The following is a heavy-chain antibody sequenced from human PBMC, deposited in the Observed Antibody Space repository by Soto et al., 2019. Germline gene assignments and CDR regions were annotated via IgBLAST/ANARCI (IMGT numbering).Heavy chain of an antibody. CDR2: IYHSGST. CDR1: GGSISSGGYS. CDR3: ARGGYCSSTSCSGKNWFDP. Sequence: SETLSLTCAVSGGSISSGGYSWSWIRQPPGKGLEWIGYIYHSGSTYYNPSLKSRVTISVDRSKNQFSLKLSSVTAADTAVYYCARGGYCSSTSCSGKNWFDPWGQGTLVTVS. V-gene: IGHV4-30-2*01. J-gene: IGHJ5*02. D-gene: IGHD2-2*01.